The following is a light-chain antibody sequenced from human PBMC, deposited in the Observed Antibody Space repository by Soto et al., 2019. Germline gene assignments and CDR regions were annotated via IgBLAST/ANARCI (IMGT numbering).Light chain of an antibody. Sequence: EIQITQSPSTLSASVGDRVTITCRASQSISSWLAWYQQKPGKAPKLLIYDAYSLESGVPSRFSGSESGTEFTLTINSLQPDDFATYYCQQYNSYPWTFGQGTKVDIK. V-gene: IGKV1-5*01. CDR3: QQYNSYPWT. CDR2: DAY. CDR1: QSISSW. J-gene: IGKJ1*01.